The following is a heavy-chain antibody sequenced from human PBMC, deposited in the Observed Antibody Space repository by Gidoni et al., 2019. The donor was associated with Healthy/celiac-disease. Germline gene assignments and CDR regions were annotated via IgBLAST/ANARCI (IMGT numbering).Heavy chain of an antibody. V-gene: IGHV1-3*01. D-gene: IGHD1-1*01. J-gene: IGHJ5*02. CDR1: GYTFTSYA. CDR3: ARNWNDDWFDP. Sequence: QVQLVQSGAEVKKPGPSVKVSCKASGYTFTSYAMHWVRQAPGQRLEWMGWINAGNGNTKYSQKFQGRVTITRDTSASTAYMELSSLRSEDTAVYYCARNWNDDWFDPWGQGTLVTVSS. CDR2: INAGNGNT.